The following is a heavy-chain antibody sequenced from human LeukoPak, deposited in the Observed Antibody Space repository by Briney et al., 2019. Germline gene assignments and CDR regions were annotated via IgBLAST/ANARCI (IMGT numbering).Heavy chain of an antibody. J-gene: IGHJ4*02. D-gene: IGHD5-24*01. CDR2: ISAYNGNT. Sequence: ASVKVSCKASGYTFTSYGISWVRQAPGQGLEWMGWISAYNGNTNYAQKLQGRVTMTTDTSTSTAYMELRSLRSDGTAVYYCARERVTSRWLAPLIDYWGQGTLVTVSS. CDR3: ARERVTSRWLAPLIDY. CDR1: GYTFTSYG. V-gene: IGHV1-18*04.